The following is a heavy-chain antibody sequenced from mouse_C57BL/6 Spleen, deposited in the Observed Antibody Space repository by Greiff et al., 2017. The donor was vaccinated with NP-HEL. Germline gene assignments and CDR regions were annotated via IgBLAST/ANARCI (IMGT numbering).Heavy chain of an antibody. J-gene: IGHJ4*01. CDR3: ARWDYGYDSYAMDY. CDR1: GYTFTSYW. CDR2: IDPSDSET. Sequence: QVQLQQSGAELVRPGSSVKLSCKASGYTFTSYWMHWVKQRPIQGLEWIGNIDPSDSETHYNQKFKDKATLTVDKSSSIAYMQLSSLTSEDSAVYYCARWDYGYDSYAMDYWGQGTSVTVSS. D-gene: IGHD2-2*01. V-gene: IGHV1-52*01.